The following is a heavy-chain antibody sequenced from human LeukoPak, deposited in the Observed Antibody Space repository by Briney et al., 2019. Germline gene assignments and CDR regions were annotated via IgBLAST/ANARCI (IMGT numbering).Heavy chain of an antibody. CDR1: GLIFSRDG. CDR3: AREGSSSWYA. Sequence: GGSLRLSCAASGLIFSRDGMHWVRQAPGKGLEWVAVISDDGNIKYYADSVKGRFTISRDNAKNTLYLQMNSLRAEDTAVYYCAREGSSSWYAWGQGTLVTVSS. V-gene: IGHV3-30*03. D-gene: IGHD6-13*01. J-gene: IGHJ4*02. CDR2: ISDDGNIK.